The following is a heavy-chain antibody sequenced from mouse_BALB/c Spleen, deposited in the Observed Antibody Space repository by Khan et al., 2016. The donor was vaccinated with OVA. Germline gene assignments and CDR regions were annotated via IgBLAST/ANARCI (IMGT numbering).Heavy chain of an antibody. Sequence: QVQLQQSGAELVKPGASVKLSCKASGYTFTSYYMYWVKQRPGQGLEWIGEINPSTGGTNFNEKLKSKATLTVDKSSSPAYMQLSSLTSEDSAVYYCTRSVYGSFAYWGQGTLVTVSA. J-gene: IGHJ3*01. CDR1: GYTFTSYY. V-gene: IGHV1S81*02. D-gene: IGHD2-2*01. CDR2: INPSTGGT. CDR3: TRSVYGSFAY.